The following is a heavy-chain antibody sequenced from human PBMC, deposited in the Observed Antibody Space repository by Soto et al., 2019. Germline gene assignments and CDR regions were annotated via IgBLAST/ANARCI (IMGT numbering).Heavy chain of an antibody. V-gene: IGHV1-8*01. CDR2: MNPNSGNT. CDR3: VRALPRIQLWAPDY. CDR1: GYTFTTYD. D-gene: IGHD5-18*01. J-gene: IGHJ4*02. Sequence: QVQLVQSGAEVKKPGASVKVSCKASGYTFTTYDINWVRQATGQGLEWMGWMNPNSGNTGYAPKFQGRVTMTRNTSITTAYMVLSSLRSEDTAVYYCVRALPRIQLWAPDYWGQGTQVTVSS.